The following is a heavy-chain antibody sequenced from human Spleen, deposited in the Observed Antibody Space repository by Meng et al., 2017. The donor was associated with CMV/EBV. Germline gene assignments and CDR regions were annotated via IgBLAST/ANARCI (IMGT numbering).Heavy chain of an antibody. J-gene: IGHJ6*02. CDR1: IRSGDYY. CDR3: TRDAGSRSTHMGYYGMDV. V-gene: IGHV4-30-4*08. D-gene: IGHD1-26*01. CDR2: VYYSGST. Sequence: IRSGDYYSGWIRQPPGKGLEWIGYVYYSGSTYYNPSLKSRVTISVDTSKNQFSLKLKSVTAADTAVYYCTRDAGSRSTHMGYYGMDVWGQGTMVTVSS.